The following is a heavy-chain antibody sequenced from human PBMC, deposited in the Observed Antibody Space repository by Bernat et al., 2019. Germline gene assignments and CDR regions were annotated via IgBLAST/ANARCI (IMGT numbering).Heavy chain of an antibody. V-gene: IGHV2-70*15. CDR1: GFSLTTGGMS. J-gene: IGHJ4*02. CDR3: ARHYGDYSIDY. CDR2: IDWDDDK. D-gene: IGHD4-17*01. Sequence: QVTLRESGPALVKPTQTLTLTCTFSGFSLTTGGMSVSWIRQPPGKALAWLTRIDWDDDKYYSTSLKLRLTISKATSKNQVVLTMTNMDPVDTATYYCARHYGDYSIDYWGQGTLVTVSS.